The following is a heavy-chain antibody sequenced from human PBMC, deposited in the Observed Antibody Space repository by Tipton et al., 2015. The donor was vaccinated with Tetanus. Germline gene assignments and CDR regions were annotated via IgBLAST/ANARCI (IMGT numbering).Heavy chain of an antibody. CDR1: GYTLTSYH. D-gene: IGHD1-20*01. CDR2: INPIGGST. V-gene: IGHV1-46*01. J-gene: IGHJ4*02. CDR3: GRAAGGGRRINGPAGIDY. Sequence: QLVQSGAEVKKPGASVKVSCKASGYTLTSYHMHWVRQAPGQGLEWMGIINPIGGSTSYAQKFQGRITRTGETATSTVYMDLNSRRAEAAAVYSGGRAAGGGRRINGPAGIDYWGQGTLVTVSS.